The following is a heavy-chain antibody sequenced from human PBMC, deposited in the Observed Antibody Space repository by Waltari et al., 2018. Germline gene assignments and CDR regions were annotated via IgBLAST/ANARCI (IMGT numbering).Heavy chain of an antibody. Sequence: EVQLVQSGAEVKKPGESLRISCKGSGYSFTNSWIGWVRQMPGKDLEWMGTIYGGDSDTRYSPSFEGQVTIAFDKSLSTAFLQWSSLKASDTAIYYCARRASTYYYFDYWGQGTLVTVSS. CDR3: ARRASTYYYFDY. D-gene: IGHD4-4*01. CDR1: GYSFTNSW. V-gene: IGHV5-51*01. J-gene: IGHJ4*02. CDR2: IYGGDSDT.